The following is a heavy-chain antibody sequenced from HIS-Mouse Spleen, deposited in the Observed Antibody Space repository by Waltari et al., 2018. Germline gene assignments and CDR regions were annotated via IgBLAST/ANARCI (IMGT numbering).Heavy chain of an antibody. CDR1: GGSVSSGSYY. D-gene: IGHD6-19*01. Sequence: QVQLQESGPGLVKPSETLSLTCTVSGGSVSSGSYYWSWILQPPGKGLEWIGYIYYSGSTNYNPSLKSRVTISVDTAKNQFSLKLSSVTAADTAVYYCASRSYSSGWYKAFDIWGQGTMVTVSS. J-gene: IGHJ3*02. V-gene: IGHV4-61*01. CDR3: ASRSYSSGWYKAFDI. CDR2: IYYSGST.